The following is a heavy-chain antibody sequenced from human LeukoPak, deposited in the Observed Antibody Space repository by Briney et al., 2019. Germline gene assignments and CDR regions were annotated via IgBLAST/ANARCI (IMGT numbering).Heavy chain of an antibody. V-gene: IGHV4-4*07. CDR3: AREINNLGYCSSTSCYHDY. D-gene: IGHD2-2*01. CDR1: GDSISSYY. CDR2: IYTSGST. J-gene: IGHJ4*02. Sequence: PSETLSLTCTVSGDSISSYYWSWIRQPAGKGLEWIGRIYTSGSTNYNPSRKSRVTMSVDTSTNQFSLKLTSVTAADTAVYYCAREINNLGYCSSTSCYHDYWGQGTLVTVSS.